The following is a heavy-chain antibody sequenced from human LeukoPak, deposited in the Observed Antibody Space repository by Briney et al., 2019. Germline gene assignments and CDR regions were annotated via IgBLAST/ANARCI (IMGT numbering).Heavy chain of an antibody. D-gene: IGHD1-26*01. CDR3: AKGHSGSI. Sequence: PGRSLRLSCAASGFTFSSCGMHWVRQAPGKGLEWVAVISYDGSNKYYADSVKGRFTISRDNSKNTLYLQMNSLRAEDTAVYYCAKGHSGSIWGQGTLVTVSS. V-gene: IGHV3-30*18. CDR1: GFTFSSCG. J-gene: IGHJ4*02. CDR2: ISYDGSNK.